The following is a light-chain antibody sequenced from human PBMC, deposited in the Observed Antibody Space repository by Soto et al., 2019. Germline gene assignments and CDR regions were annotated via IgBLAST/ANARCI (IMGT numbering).Light chain of an antibody. CDR2: GAS. Sequence: EIVLTKSPGTLSLSPGDRATLSCRASQSINNNYLAWDQQKPGQSPTLLIYGASSRATGIPDRFSGSGSETASTLTLSRLEPEDFVLYYYQQYYPPPPFTFGGGTKVELK. V-gene: IGKV3-20*01. CDR1: QSINNNY. CDR3: QQYYPPPPFT. J-gene: IGKJ4*01.